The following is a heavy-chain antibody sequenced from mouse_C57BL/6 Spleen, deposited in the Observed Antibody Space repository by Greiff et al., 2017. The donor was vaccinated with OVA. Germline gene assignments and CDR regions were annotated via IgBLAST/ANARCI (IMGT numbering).Heavy chain of an antibody. Sequence: QVQLKESGPELVKPGASVKLSCKASGYTFTSYDINWVKQRPGQGLEWIGWIYPRDGSTKYNEKFKGKATLTVDTSSSTAYMELHSLTSEDSAVYFCARGDYYGYDDYWGQGTTLTVSS. CDR1: GYTFTSYD. D-gene: IGHD2-2*01. CDR2: IYPRDGST. CDR3: ARGDYYGYDDY. J-gene: IGHJ2*01. V-gene: IGHV1-85*01.